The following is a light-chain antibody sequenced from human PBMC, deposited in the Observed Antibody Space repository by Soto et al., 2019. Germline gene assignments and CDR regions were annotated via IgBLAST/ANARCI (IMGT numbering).Light chain of an antibody. CDR2: KVS. J-gene: IGKJ2*01. CDR3: MQGTHWPPYT. V-gene: IGKV2-30*02. CDR1: QSLVHSDGKTY. Sequence: DVVMTQSPLSLPVTLGQPASISCRSSQSLVHSDGKTYLNWFQQRPGQSARRLIYKVSNRDSGVPDRFSGSGSGTDFTLKISRVEAEDVGVYYCMQGTHWPPYTFGQGTKLEIK.